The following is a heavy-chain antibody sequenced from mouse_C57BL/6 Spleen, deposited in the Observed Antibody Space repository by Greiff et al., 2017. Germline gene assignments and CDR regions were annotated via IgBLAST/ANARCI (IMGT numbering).Heavy chain of an antibody. CDR1: GFTFSSYA. CDR2: ISDGGSYT. CDR3: ARGGGLLPCAY. D-gene: IGHD1-1*01. Sequence: VQLKESGGGLVKPGGSLKLSCAASGFTFSSYAMSWVRQTPEKRLEWVATISDGGSYTYYPDNVKGRFTISRDNAKNNLYLQMSHLKSEDTAMYYCARGGGLLPCAYWGQGTLVTVAA. J-gene: IGHJ3*01. V-gene: IGHV5-4*01.